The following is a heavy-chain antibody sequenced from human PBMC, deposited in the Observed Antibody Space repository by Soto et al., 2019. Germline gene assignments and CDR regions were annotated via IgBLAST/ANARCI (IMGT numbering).Heavy chain of an antibody. CDR1: GFSVTNNY. D-gene: IGHD2-2*01. V-gene: IGHV3-66*01. CDR2: IDIGGNT. Sequence: EVQVVESGGGLVQPGGSLRLSCAASGFSVTNNYMNWVRQAPGKGLEWVSIIDIGGNTYYADSVKDRSTISRDNSRNTLYLHMASLRAEDTAVYYCARGRGSTGYLGREHYFDYWGQGTLVTVSP. J-gene: IGHJ4*02. CDR3: ARGRGSTGYLGREHYFDY.